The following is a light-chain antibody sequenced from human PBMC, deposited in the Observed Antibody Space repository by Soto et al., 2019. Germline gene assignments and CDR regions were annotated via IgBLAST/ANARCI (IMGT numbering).Light chain of an antibody. J-gene: IGLJ2*01. CDR2: DVN. Sequence: QSALTQPRSVSGSPGQSVTISCTGTSSDIGGYNYVTWYQQHPGKAPKLMIYDVNKRPSGVPDRFSGSKSGNTASLTISGLLAADAADHYCCSYAGSYTEVFGGGTKLTVL. CDR1: SSDIGGYNY. V-gene: IGLV2-11*01. CDR3: CSYAGSYTEV.